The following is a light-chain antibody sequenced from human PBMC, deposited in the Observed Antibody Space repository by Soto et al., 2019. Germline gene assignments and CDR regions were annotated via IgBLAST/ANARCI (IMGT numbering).Light chain of an antibody. CDR1: SSDVGGYKY. Sequence: QSALTQPPSASGSPGQSVTISCTGTSSDVGGYKYVSWYQQHPGKAPKLIIYDVIKRPSGVPDRFSGSKSGNTASLTVSGLQAEDEAEYYCSSYAGNNNLVFGGGTQLTVL. J-gene: IGLJ3*02. CDR3: SSYAGNNNLV. V-gene: IGLV2-8*01. CDR2: DVI.